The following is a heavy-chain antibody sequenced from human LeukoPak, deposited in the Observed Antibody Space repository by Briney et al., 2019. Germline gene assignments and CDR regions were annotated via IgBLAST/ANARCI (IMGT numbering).Heavy chain of an antibody. J-gene: IGHJ2*01. CDR3: ARDRAYCSSTSCYRWYFDL. V-gene: IGHV4-59*01. CDR2: IYYSGST. D-gene: IGHD2-2*02. CDR1: GDSISSYY. Sequence: SETLSLTCTVSGDSISSYYWSWIRQPPGKGLEWTGYIYYSGSTNYNPSLKSRVAISVDTSKNQFSLKLSSVTAADAAVYYCARDRAYCSSTSCYRWYFDLWGRGTLVTVSS.